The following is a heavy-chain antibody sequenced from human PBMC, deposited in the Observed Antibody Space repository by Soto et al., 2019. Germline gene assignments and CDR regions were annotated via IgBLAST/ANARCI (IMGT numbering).Heavy chain of an antibody. V-gene: IGHV4-39*01. CDR1: GGSISSSSYY. Sequence: PSETLSLTCTVSGGSISSSSYYWGWIRQPPGKGLEWIGSIYYSGSTYYNPSLKSRVTISVDTSKNQFSLKLSSVTAADTAVYYCARHLTSSTSFAFDIWGQGTRVTVSS. CDR3: ARHLTSSTSFAFDI. D-gene: IGHD2-2*01. CDR2: IYYSGST. J-gene: IGHJ3*02.